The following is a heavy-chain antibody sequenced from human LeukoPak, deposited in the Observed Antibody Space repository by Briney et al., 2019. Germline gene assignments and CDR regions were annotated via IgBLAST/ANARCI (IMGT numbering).Heavy chain of an antibody. Sequence: SETLSLTCTVSGGPISSYYWSWIRQPPGKGLEWIGYIYYSGSTNYNPSLKSRVTVSIDTSKNQFSLKLSSVTAADTAVYYCARGSTSTRSFDPWGQGTLVTVSS. CDR1: GGPISSYY. J-gene: IGHJ5*02. V-gene: IGHV4-59*01. CDR3: ARGSTSTRSFDP. CDR2: IYYSGST. D-gene: IGHD2-2*01.